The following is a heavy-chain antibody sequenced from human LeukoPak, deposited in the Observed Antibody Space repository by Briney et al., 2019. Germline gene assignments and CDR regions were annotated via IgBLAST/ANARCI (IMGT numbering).Heavy chain of an antibody. J-gene: IGHJ4*02. CDR2: INHRGST. D-gene: IGHD3-22*01. Sequence: SETLSLTCAVYGGSFSGYYWSWIRQPPGKGLEWIGEINHRGSTNYNPSLKSRVTISVDMSKNQFSLKLTSVTAADTAVYYCARAGDSSGYSDYWGQGTLVTVSS. CDR3: ARAGDSSGYSDY. V-gene: IGHV4-34*01. CDR1: GGSFSGYY.